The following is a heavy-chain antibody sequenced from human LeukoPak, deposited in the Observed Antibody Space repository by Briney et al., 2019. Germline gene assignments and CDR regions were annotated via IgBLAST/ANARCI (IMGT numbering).Heavy chain of an antibody. V-gene: IGHV1-69*13. Sequence: GASVKVSCKASGGTFSSYAISWVRQAPGQGLEWMGGIIPIFGTANYAQKFQGRVTITADESTSTAYMELSSLRSEDTAVYYCARDVEYYYDSSGTDFDYWGQGTLVTVSS. CDR3: ARDVEYYYDSSGTDFDY. CDR1: GGTFSSYA. J-gene: IGHJ4*02. CDR2: IIPIFGTA. D-gene: IGHD3-22*01.